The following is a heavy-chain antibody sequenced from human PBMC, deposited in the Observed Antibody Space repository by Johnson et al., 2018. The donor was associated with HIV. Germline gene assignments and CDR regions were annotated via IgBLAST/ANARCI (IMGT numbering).Heavy chain of an antibody. V-gene: IGHV3-53*01. J-gene: IGHJ3*02. CDR1: EFTVSSNY. CDR2: IYSGGST. D-gene: IGHD1-26*01. Sequence: VQLVESGGALIQPGGSLRLSCAASEFTVSSNYMSWVRQAPGKGLEWVSVIYSGGSTYYADSVKGRFTISRDNAKNSLYLQMNSLRAEDTALYYCAKFASGGPEIDDAFDIGGQGTMVTVSS. CDR3: AKFASGGPEIDDAFDI.